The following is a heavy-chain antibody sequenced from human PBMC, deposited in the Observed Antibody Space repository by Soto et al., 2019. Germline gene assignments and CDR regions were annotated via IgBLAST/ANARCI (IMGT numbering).Heavy chain of an antibody. V-gene: IGHV1-18*01. D-gene: IGHD3-16*01. J-gene: IGHJ4*02. CDR3: ARGRTWGARDFDY. CDR2: ISAYNGHA. Sequence: QVQLVQYGGEVKMPGASVRVSCKASGYTFNTYGISWVRQAPGQGLEWMGWISAYNGHADYAQKFQVRVTMTTDTSTNTVSMELRGLRSDDTAVYYCARGRTWGARDFDYWGQGTLVTVSS. CDR1: GYTFNTYG.